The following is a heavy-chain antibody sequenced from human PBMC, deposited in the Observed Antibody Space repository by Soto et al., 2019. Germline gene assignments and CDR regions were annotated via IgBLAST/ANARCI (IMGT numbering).Heavy chain of an antibody. D-gene: IGHD6-19*01. V-gene: IGHV2-5*02. Sequence: QITLKESGPTLVKPTQTLTLTCTFSGFSLSTSGVGVGWIRQPPGKALEWLALIYWDDDKRYSPSLKSRLTIPKDTSKNQVVLTMTTMDPVDTATYYCAHRLGGIGVAGTFDSWGQGTLVTVSS. CDR1: GFSLSTSGVG. CDR2: IYWDDDK. CDR3: AHRLGGIGVAGTFDS. J-gene: IGHJ4*02.